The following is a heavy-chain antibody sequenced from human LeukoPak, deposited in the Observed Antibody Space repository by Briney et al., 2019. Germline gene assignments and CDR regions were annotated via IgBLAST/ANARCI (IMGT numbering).Heavy chain of an antibody. CDR2: INTGNGNT. CDR1: GYIFTSYP. Sequence: ASVKVSCKASGYIFTSYPIHWVRQAPGQRLEWMGWINTGNGNTKYSQRFEGRVTVTTDTSAAAAYMELSSLRSEDTAIYYCARDRAMADYWGQGTLVTVSS. J-gene: IGHJ4*02. D-gene: IGHD5-18*01. V-gene: IGHV1-3*04. CDR3: ARDRAMADY.